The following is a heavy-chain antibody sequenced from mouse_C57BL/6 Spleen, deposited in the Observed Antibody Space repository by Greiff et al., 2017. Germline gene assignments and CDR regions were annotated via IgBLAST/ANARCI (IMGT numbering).Heavy chain of an antibody. CDR2: INPSTGGT. J-gene: IGHJ2*01. V-gene: IGHV1-42*01. D-gene: IGHD2-1*01. CDR1: GYSFTGYY. CDR3: ARRDLPSPLGVYYFGY. Sequence: EVMLVESGPELVKPGASVKISCKASGYSFTGYYMNWVKQSPEKSLEWIGEINPSTGGTTYNQKFKAKATLTVDKSSSTAYMQLKSLTSEDSAVYYRARRDLPSPLGVYYFGYWSKGRTLTVSA.